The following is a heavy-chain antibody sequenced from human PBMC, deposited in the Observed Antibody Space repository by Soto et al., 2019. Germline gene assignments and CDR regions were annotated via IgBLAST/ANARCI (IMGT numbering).Heavy chain of an antibody. D-gene: IGHD1-26*01. V-gene: IGHV1-69*13. Sequence: SVKVSCKASGGTFSSYAISWVRQAPGQGLEWMGGIIPIFGTANYAQKFQGRVTITADESTSTAYMELSSLRSEDTAVYYCATAALGATHYDYYGMDVWGQGTTVTVSS. J-gene: IGHJ6*02. CDR1: GGTFSSYA. CDR2: IIPIFGTA. CDR3: ATAALGATHYDYYGMDV.